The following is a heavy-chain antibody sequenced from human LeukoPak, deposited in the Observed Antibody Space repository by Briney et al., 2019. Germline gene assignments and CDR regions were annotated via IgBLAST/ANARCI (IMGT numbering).Heavy chain of an antibody. D-gene: IGHD4/OR15-4a*01. CDR1: GGSISSGSYY. CDR3: ARDLPNYGNYNWFDP. V-gene: IGHV4-61*02. J-gene: IGHJ5*02. Sequence: SETLSLTCTVSGGSISSGSYYWSWIRQPAGKGLEWIGRIYTSGSTNYNPSLKSRVTISVDTSKNQFSLKLSSVTAADTAVYYCARDLPNYGNYNWFDPWGQGTLVTVSS. CDR2: IYTSGST.